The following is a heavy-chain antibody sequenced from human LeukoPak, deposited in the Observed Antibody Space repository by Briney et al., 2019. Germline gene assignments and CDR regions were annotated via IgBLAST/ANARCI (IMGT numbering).Heavy chain of an antibody. J-gene: IGHJ4*02. CDR2: IYSGGST. D-gene: IGHD3-3*01. CDR3: ARSYYDFWSGYPDY. CDR1: GFTVSSFY. V-gene: IGHV3-66*01. Sequence: TGGSLRLSCAASGFTVSSFYMSWVRQAPGKGLEWVSVIYSGGSTYYADSVKGRFIVSRDNSKNTLSLQMNSLRAEDTAVYYCARSYYDFWSGYPDYWGQGTLVTVSS.